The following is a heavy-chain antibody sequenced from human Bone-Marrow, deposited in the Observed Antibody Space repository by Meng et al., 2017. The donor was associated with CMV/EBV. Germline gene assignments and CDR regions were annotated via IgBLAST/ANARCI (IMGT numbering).Heavy chain of an antibody. CDR3: ARDLSDTYYDSSGYYPGYFDY. D-gene: IGHD3-22*01. J-gene: IGHJ4*02. Sequence: ASVKVSCKASGYTFTGYYMHWVRQAPGQGLEWMGWINPNSGGTNYAQKFQGRVTMTRDTSISTAYMELSRLRSEDTAVYYCARDLSDTYYDSSGYYPGYFDYWGQRTLVTVSS. CDR2: INPNSGGT. V-gene: IGHV1-2*02. CDR1: GYTFTGYY.